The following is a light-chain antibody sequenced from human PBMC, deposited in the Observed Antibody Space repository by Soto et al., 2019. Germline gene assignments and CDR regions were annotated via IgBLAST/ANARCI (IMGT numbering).Light chain of an antibody. CDR3: QHYDHLPPLS. CDR1: QDIKNY. J-gene: IGKJ4*01. Sequence: DIQMTQSPSSLSASVGDRVTITCQASQDIKNYLNWYQQKPGKAPNLLIYDASNLKTGVPSRFTGSGSGTHFTFPISSLQPEDIGTYSCQHYDHLPPLSFGGGTKVEIK. V-gene: IGKV1-33*01. CDR2: DAS.